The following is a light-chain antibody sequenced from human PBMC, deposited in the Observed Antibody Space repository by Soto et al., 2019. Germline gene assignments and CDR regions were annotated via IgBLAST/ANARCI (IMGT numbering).Light chain of an antibody. Sequence: EIVLTQSPATLSLSPGERATLSCRASQSVSSYLAWYQQKPGQAPRLLIYDASNRATGIPARFSGSGSGTDFTLTISSLEPEDFAVYYCQQYDTIQYTFGQGTKLEIK. CDR2: DAS. CDR3: QQYDTIQYT. J-gene: IGKJ2*01. CDR1: QSVSSY. V-gene: IGKV3-11*01.